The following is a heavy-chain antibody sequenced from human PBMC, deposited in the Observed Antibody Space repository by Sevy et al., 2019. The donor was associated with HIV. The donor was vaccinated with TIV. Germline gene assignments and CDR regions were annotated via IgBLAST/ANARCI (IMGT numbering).Heavy chain of an antibody. Sequence: SETLSLTCTVSGGSITSLYWNWIRQPPGKGREWFTNIYYNGHINYNPSRKSRVTLSLYTSKNQFSLRLSSVTAADTAMYYCAGENAWGRGYSWGQGTLVTVSS. D-gene: IGHD1-26*01. CDR2: IYYNGHI. J-gene: IGHJ4*02. V-gene: IGHV4-59*08. CDR3: AGENAWGRGYS. CDR1: GGSITSLY.